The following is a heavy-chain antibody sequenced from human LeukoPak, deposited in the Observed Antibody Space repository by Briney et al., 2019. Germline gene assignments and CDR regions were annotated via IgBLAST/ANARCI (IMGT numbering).Heavy chain of an antibody. CDR1: GFIFSNYG. Sequence: PGGSLRLSCAASGFIFSNYGMHWARQAPGKGLEWVAVIWHEASNTYYADSVKGRFTISRDDSKNTLFLQMNSLRGEDTAVYYCATDTNLYGGPRASGGCDFWGQGTLVTVSS. V-gene: IGHV3-33*01. CDR3: ATDTNLYGGPRASGGCDF. J-gene: IGHJ4*02. D-gene: IGHD4-23*01. CDR2: IWHEASNT.